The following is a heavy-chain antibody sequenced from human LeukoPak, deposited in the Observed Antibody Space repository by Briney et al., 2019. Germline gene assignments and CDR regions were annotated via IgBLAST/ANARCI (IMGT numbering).Heavy chain of an antibody. V-gene: IGHV1-2*02. J-gene: IGHJ5*02. D-gene: IGHD6-13*01. CDR1: GYTFTGYY. CDR2: INPNSGGT. Sequence: ASVKVSGKASGYTFTGYYMHWVRQAPGQGLEWMGWINPNSGGTNYAQKFQGRVTMTRDTSISTAYMELSRLRSDDTAVYYCARVVGRGIAAVTFDPWGQGTLVTVSS. CDR3: ARVVGRGIAAVTFDP.